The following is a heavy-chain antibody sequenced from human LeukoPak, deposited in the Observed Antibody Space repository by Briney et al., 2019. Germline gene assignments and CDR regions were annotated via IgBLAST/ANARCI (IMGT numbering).Heavy chain of an antibody. CDR3: ARGEQEMATMSIDY. J-gene: IGHJ4*02. CDR2: ISSGGSTI. V-gene: IGHV3-48*01. D-gene: IGHD5-24*01. CDR1: GFTFSIYS. Sequence: GGSLRLSCAASGFTFSIYSMNWVRLAPGKGLERVSYISSGGSTIYYADSVRGRFTVSRDNAKNSLYLEMNSLRAEDTAVYYCARGEQEMATMSIDYWGQGSLVTVSS.